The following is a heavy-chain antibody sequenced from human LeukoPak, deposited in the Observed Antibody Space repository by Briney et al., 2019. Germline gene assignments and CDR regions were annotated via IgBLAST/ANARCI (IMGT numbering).Heavy chain of an antibody. CDR2: IYLLNSDT. V-gene: IGHV5-51*01. CDR1: GYSFANYW. D-gene: IGHD3-10*01. CDR3: ATHRGGVRPPDY. J-gene: IGHJ4*02. Sequence: GESLKISCEGSGYSFANYWIGWVRQMPGKGLEWMGMIYLLNSDTSYSPSFRDQVTISADKSISTAYLQWSSLKASDTAMYYCATHRGGVRPPDYWGQGTLVTVSS.